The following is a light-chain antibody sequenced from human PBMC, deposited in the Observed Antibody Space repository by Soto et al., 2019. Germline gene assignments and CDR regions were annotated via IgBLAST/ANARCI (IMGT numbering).Light chain of an antibody. Sequence: DIQMTQSPSTLSASVGDGVTITCRASQSISSWLAWYQQKPGKAPKLLIYDASSLESGVPSRFSGSGSGTEFTLTISSLQPDDFATYYCQQYNSYWTFGHGTKVDIK. CDR2: DAS. CDR3: QQYNSYWT. V-gene: IGKV1-5*01. CDR1: QSISSW. J-gene: IGKJ1*01.